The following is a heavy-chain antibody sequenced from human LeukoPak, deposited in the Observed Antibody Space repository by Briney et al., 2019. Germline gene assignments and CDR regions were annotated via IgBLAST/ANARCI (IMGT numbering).Heavy chain of an antibody. CDR3: ARDTAVAIPFDY. V-gene: IGHV4-59*01. CDR2: IYYSGST. J-gene: IGHJ4*02. CDR1: GGSISSYY. Sequence: SKTLSLTCTVSGGSISSYYWSWIRQPPGKGLEGIGYIYYSGSTNYNPSLKSRVTISVDTSKNQFSLRLSSVTAADTAVYYCARDTAVAIPFDYWGQGTLVTVSS. D-gene: IGHD6-19*01.